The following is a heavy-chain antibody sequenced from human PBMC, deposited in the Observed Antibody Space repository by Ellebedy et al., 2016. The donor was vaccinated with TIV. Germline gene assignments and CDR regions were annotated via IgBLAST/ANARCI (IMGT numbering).Heavy chain of an antibody. CDR1: GGSISSYS. D-gene: IGHD2-21*01. V-gene: IGHV4-59*01. CDR3: ARVSLRVIDGFDY. CDR2: VYYSGNT. Sequence: SETLSLXXTVSGGSISSYSWSWIRQPPGKGLEWIGYVYYSGNTNYNPSLKSRVTISVDTSKNQFSLKLNSVTAADTAVYYCARVSLRVIDGFDYWGQGTLVTVST. J-gene: IGHJ4*02.